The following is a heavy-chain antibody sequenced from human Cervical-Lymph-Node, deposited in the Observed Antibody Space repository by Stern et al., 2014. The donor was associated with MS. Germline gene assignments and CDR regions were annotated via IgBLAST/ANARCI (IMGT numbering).Heavy chain of an antibody. V-gene: IGHV3-9*01. CDR1: GFTFDDCA. CDR2: IIWNSNTI. J-gene: IGHJ4*02. CDR3: AKDISERHYYFDS. Sequence: EVQLEESGGGSVQPGRSLRLSCAASGFTFDDCALHWVRQSPGTGLELVSDIIWNSNTIGYADSVRSRFTISRDNAKNALYLQMNGLRPEDTALYYCAKDISERHYYFDSWGEGTLVTVSS. D-gene: IGHD3-16*02.